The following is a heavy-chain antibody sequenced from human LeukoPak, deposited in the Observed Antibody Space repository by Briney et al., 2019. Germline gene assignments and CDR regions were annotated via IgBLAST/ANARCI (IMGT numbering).Heavy chain of an antibody. CDR3: AKDSTRGGHAFDI. V-gene: IGHV3-23*01. D-gene: IGHD3-10*01. CDR1: GFTFSSYS. CDR2: ISGSGGST. J-gene: IGHJ3*02. Sequence: GGSLRLSCAASGFTFSSYSMSWVRQAPGKGLEWVSAISGSGGSTYYADSVKGRFTISRDNSKNTLYLQMNSLRAEDTDVYYCAKDSTRGGHAFDIWGQGKMVTVSS.